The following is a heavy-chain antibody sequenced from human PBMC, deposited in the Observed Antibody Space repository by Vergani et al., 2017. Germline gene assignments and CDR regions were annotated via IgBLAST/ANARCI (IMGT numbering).Heavy chain of an antibody. CDR1: GYSISRGIY. V-gene: IGHV4-38-2*02. J-gene: IGHJ5*01. D-gene: IGHD3-10*01. Sequence: QIQLQESGPGLVKPSETLSLTCSVPGYSISRGIYWAWIRQTPEKGLEWIGGMFHTGEASNSPSLQSRVAFSMDTSKNQFSLQLTSVTAADTAVYFCGVIMVRSPRPDNWFDSWGRGTLVTVSS. CDR2: MFHTGEA. CDR3: GVIMVRSPRPDNWFDS.